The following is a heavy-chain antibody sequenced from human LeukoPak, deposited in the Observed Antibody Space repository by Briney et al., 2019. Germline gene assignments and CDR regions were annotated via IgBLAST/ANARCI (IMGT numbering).Heavy chain of an antibody. J-gene: IGHJ2*01. V-gene: IGHV3-23*01. D-gene: IGHD1-26*01. CDR2: ISSSGSGDNT. CDR3: AKDRTVGASYWCFDL. CDR1: GVTLSSFA. Sequence: GGSLRLSCAASGVTLSSFAMSWARQAPGKGLEWVSGISSSGSGDNTYYADSVKGRFTISRDSSKNTLFLHMNTLRAEDTAIYYCAKDRTVGASYWCFDLWGRGTLVTVSS.